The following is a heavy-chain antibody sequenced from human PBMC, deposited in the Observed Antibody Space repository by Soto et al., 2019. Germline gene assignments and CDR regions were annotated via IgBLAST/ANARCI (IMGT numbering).Heavy chain of an antibody. CDR3: AREGGNSYYYYGMDV. J-gene: IGHJ6*02. V-gene: IGHV3-48*02. CDR2: ISSSSSTI. D-gene: IGHD2-21*02. CDR1: GFTFSPYY. Sequence: GGSLRLSCAASGFTFSPYYMNWVRQAPGKGLEWVSYISSSSSTIYYADSVKGRVTISRDNAKNSLYLQMNSLRDEDMSVYYCAREGGNSYYYYGMDVWGQGTTVTVSS.